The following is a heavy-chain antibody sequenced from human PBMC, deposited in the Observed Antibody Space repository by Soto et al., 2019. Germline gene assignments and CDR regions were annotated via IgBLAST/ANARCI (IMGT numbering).Heavy chain of an antibody. V-gene: IGHV4-31*03. J-gene: IGHJ4*02. Sequence: TSETLSLTCTVSGGSISSGGYYWSWIRQHPGKGLEWIGYIYYSGSTYYNPSLKSRVTISVDTSKNQFSLKLSSVTAADTAVYYCARASHNWNYALDYWGQGTLVTVSS. CDR3: ARASHNWNYALDY. D-gene: IGHD1-7*01. CDR2: IYYSGST. CDR1: GGSISSGGYY.